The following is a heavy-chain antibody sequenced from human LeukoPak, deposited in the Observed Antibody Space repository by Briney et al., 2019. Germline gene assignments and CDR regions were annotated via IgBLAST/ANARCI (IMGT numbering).Heavy chain of an antibody. V-gene: IGHV4-59*01. CDR3: ARGGIVAPNWFDP. D-gene: IGHD1-26*01. CDR2: IYYSGST. Sequence: PSETLSLTCTVSGGSISSYYWSWIRQPPGKGLEWIGYIYYSGSTNYNPSHKSRVTISVDTSKNQFSLKLSSVTAADTAVYYCARGGIVAPNWFDPWGQGTLVTVSS. CDR1: GGSISSYY. J-gene: IGHJ5*02.